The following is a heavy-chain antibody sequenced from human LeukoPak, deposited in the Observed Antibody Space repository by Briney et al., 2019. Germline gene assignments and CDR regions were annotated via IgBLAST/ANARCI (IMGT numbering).Heavy chain of an antibody. CDR3: AKDLMGQWLSPYYYGMDV. CDR1: GFTFSSYA. V-gene: IGHV3-23*01. D-gene: IGHD6-19*01. Sequence: GGSLRLSCAASGFTFSSYAMSWVRQAPGKGLEWVSGIVGSGGSTYYGDSVKGRFTISRDNSKNALYLQMNSLRAEDTAVYYCAKDLMGQWLSPYYYGMDVWGQGTTVTVSS. J-gene: IGHJ6*02. CDR2: IVGSGGST.